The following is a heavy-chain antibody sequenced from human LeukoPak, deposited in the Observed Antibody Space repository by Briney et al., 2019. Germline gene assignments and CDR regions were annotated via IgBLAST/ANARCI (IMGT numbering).Heavy chain of an antibody. CDR3: AKDAVAPGSGGDYFDY. V-gene: IGHV3-23*01. CDR1: GFTFSSYA. D-gene: IGHD3-10*01. Sequence: GGSLRLSCAASGFTFSSYAMSWVRQAPGKGQEWVSVITRSGSTYYADSVKGRFTISRDNSKNILYLQMNSLRAEDTAVYSCAKDAVAPGSGGDYFDYWGQGTLVTVSS. CDR2: ITRSGST. J-gene: IGHJ4*02.